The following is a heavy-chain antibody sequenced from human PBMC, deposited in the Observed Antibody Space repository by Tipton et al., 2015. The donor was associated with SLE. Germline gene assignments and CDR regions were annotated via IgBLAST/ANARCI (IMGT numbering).Heavy chain of an antibody. CDR2: IYYSGST. J-gene: IGHJ3*02. D-gene: IGHD3-22*01. Sequence: TLSLTCTVSGGSISSSSYYWGWIRQPPGKGLEWIGSIYYSGSTYYNPSLKSRVTISVDTSKNQFSLRLTSVTAADTAVYYCARRHFDTSGYYRGAFDIWGQGTMVTVSS. V-gene: IGHV4-39*07. CDR3: ARRHFDTSGYYRGAFDI. CDR1: GGSISSSSYY.